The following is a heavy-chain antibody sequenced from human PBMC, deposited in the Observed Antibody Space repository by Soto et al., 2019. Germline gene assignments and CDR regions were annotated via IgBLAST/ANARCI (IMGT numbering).Heavy chain of an antibody. CDR2: ISSSSSYI. Sequence: EVQLVESGGGLVKPGGYRRISCAASGFTFSSYSMNWVRQAPGKGLEWVSSISSSSSYIYYADSVKGRFTISRDNAKNSLYLQMNSLRAEDTAVYYCARDSPDYYDSSGYYSADYYYGMDVWGQGTTVTVSS. V-gene: IGHV3-21*01. CDR1: GFTFSSYS. J-gene: IGHJ6*02. D-gene: IGHD3-22*01. CDR3: ARDSPDYYDSSGYYSADYYYGMDV.